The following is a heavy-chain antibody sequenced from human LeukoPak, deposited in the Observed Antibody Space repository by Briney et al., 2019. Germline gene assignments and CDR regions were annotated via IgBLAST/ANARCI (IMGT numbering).Heavy chain of an antibody. CDR2: FDPEDGET. D-gene: IGHD1-7*01. CDR3: ATAKAGTPLAPFDY. Sequence: ASVKVSCKVSGYTLTELSMHWVRQAPGKGLEWMGGFDPEDGETIYARKFQGRVTMTEDTSTDTAYMELSSLRSEDTAVYYCATAKAGTPLAPFDYWGQGTLVTVSS. V-gene: IGHV1-24*01. CDR1: GYTLTELS. J-gene: IGHJ4*02.